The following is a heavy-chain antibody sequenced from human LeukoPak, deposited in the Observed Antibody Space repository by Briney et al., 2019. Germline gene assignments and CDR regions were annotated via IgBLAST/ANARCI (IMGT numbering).Heavy chain of an antibody. V-gene: IGHV1-46*01. D-gene: IGHD6-19*01. CDR3: ATEPGSSGWTGY. J-gene: IGHJ4*02. CDR1: GYTFTSYY. CDR2: TNPSGGST. Sequence: ASVTVSCKASGYTFTSYYMHWVRQAPGQGREWMGITNPSGGSTSYAQKFQGRVTMTRDTSTSTVYMELSSLRSEDTAVYYCATEPGSSGWTGYWGQGTLVTVSS.